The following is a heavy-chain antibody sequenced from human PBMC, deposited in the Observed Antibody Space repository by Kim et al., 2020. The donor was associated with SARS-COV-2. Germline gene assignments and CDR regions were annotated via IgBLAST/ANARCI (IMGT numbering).Heavy chain of an antibody. J-gene: IGHJ4*02. CDR2: IYYSGST. CDR3: ARMGPDYVFDY. D-gene: IGHD4-17*01. Sequence: SETLSLTCTVSGGSISSYYWSWIRQPPGKGLEWIGYIYYSGSTNYNPSLKSRVTISVDTSKNQFSLKLSSVTAADTAVYYCARMGPDYVFDYWGQGTLVTVSS. V-gene: IGHV4-59*13. CDR1: GGSISSYY.